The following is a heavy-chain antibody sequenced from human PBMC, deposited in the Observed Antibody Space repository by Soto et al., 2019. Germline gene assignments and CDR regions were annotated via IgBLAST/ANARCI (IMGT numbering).Heavy chain of an antibody. CDR1: GGTFSSYA. CDR3: ASGSRNPHSYGYRTLYYFDY. Sequence: SVKVSCKASGGTFSSYAISWVRQAPGQGLEWMGGIIPIFGTANYAQKFQGRVTITADESTSTAYMELSSLRSEDTAVYYCASGSRNPHSYGYRTLYYFDYWGQGTLVTVS. J-gene: IGHJ4*02. V-gene: IGHV1-69*13. D-gene: IGHD5-18*01. CDR2: IIPIFGTA.